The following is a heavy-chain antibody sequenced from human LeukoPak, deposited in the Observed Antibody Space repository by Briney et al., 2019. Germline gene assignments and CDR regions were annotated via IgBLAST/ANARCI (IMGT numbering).Heavy chain of an antibody. Sequence: KTGGSLRLSCAASGFTFSSYSMNWVRQAPGKGLEWVSSISSSSSYIYYADSVKGRFTISRDNAKSSLYLQMNSLRAEDTAVYYCARESLGYCSGGSCYIGYWGQGTLVTVSS. V-gene: IGHV3-21*01. CDR3: ARESLGYCSGGSCYIGY. D-gene: IGHD2-15*01. J-gene: IGHJ4*02. CDR2: ISSSSSYI. CDR1: GFTFSSYS.